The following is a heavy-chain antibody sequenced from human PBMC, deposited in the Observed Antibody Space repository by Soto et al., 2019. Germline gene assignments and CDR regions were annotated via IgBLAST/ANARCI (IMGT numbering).Heavy chain of an antibody. CDR3: ARQHYYDSSGYYVVY. J-gene: IGHJ4*02. CDR1: GGSISSNIYY. V-gene: IGHV4-39*01. Sequence: SETLSLTCSVSGGSISSNIYYWVWIRQPPGKGLEWIGNIHYSGSTYYDSSLKSRVTISIDTSKNQFSLKLTSVTATDTAVYYCARQHYYDSSGYYVVYWGQGTLVTVSS. D-gene: IGHD3-22*01. CDR2: IHYSGST.